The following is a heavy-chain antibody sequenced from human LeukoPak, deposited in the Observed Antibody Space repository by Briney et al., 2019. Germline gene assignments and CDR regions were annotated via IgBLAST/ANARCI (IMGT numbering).Heavy chain of an antibody. D-gene: IGHD2-15*01. CDR3: ASGAAHCSGGSCYLSWFDP. CDR1: GYSFTSYW. CDR2: IYPGDSDT. Sequence: GESLKISCKGSGYSFTSYWIGWVRQMPGKGLEWMGIIYPGDSDTRYSPSFQGQVTISADKSISTAYLQWSSLKASDTAMYYCASGAAHCSGGSCYLSWFDPWGQGTLVTVSS. V-gene: IGHV5-51*01. J-gene: IGHJ5*02.